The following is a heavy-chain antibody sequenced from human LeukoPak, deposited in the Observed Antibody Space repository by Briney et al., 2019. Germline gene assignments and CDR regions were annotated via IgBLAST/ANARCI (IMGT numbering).Heavy chain of an antibody. CDR3: AAVRTSPQDFYDDTASRNPFDY. CDR1: GYSFTVYY. Sequence: GASVKVSCKASGYSFTVYYMHWVRQAPGQGLEWMGWINPNSGGTNYAQKFLGRVTMTRDTSISTAYMELSRLRSDDTAVYFCAAVRTSPQDFYDDTASRNPFDYWGQGTLLTVSS. CDR2: INPNSGGT. V-gene: IGHV1-2*02. J-gene: IGHJ4*02. D-gene: IGHD5-18*01.